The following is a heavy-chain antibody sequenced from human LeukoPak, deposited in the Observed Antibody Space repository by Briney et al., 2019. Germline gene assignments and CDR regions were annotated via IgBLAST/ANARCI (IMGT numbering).Heavy chain of an antibody. Sequence: ASVKVSCKVSGYTLTELSMHWVRQAPGQGLEWMGWISAYNGNTNYAQKLQGRVTMTTDTSTSTAYMELRSLRSDDTAVYYCARAIDYYDSSGTLDYWGQGTLVTVSS. D-gene: IGHD3-22*01. CDR1: GYTLTELS. V-gene: IGHV1-18*01. J-gene: IGHJ4*02. CDR2: ISAYNGNT. CDR3: ARAIDYYDSSGTLDY.